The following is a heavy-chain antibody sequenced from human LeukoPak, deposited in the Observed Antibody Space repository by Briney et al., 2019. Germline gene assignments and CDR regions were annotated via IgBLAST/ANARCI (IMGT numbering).Heavy chain of an antibody. V-gene: IGHV3-30*04. CDR2: ISYDGSNK. CDR3: ARAPLTGYSFDY. D-gene: IGHD3-9*01. J-gene: IGHJ4*02. CDR1: GFTFSSYA. Sequence: GGSLRLSCAASGFTFSSYAMHWVRQAPGKGLEWVAVISYDGSNKYYADSVKGRFTISRDNSKNTLYLQMNSLRAEDTAVYYCARAPLTGYSFDYWGQGTLVTVSS.